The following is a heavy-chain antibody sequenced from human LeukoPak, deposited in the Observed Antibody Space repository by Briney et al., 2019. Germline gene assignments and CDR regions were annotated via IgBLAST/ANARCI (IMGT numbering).Heavy chain of an antibody. D-gene: IGHD6-19*01. V-gene: IGHV3-11*04. J-gene: IGHJ4*02. Sequence: GGSLRLSCDVAGFTFSDRYMSWIRQAPGKGMEWVAYISPNGDTIHYADSVKGRFTISRDNAKNSLFLQVNRLRAEDTAVYYCARRVWGGWYYFDYWGQGTLVTVSS. CDR2: ISPNGDTI. CDR3: ARRVWGGWYYFDY. CDR1: GFTFSDRY.